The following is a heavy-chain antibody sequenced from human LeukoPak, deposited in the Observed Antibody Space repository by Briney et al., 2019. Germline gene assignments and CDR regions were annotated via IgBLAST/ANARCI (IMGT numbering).Heavy chain of an antibody. V-gene: IGHV3-23*01. CDR1: GFTFSIYA. J-gene: IGHJ6*03. D-gene: IGHD3-3*01. CDR2: ISGSGGST. Sequence: LAGGSLRLSCAASGFTFSIYAMSWVRQAPGKGLEWVSAISGSGGSTYYADSVKGRFTISRDNSKNTLYLQMNSLRAEDTAVYYCAKDLSNYDIKYYYYMDVWGKGTTVTVSS. CDR3: AKDLSNYDIKYYYYMDV.